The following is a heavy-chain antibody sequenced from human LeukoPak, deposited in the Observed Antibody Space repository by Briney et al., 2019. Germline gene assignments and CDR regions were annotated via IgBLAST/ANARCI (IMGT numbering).Heavy chain of an antibody. D-gene: IGHD4-17*01. CDR3: ARDGEVGPPTVTPIEYFQH. Sequence: SETLSLTCTVSGGSISSYYWSWIRQSAGKGLEWIGRIYTSGSTNYNPSLKSRVTMSVDTSKNQFSLKLSSVTAADTAVYYCARDGEVGPPTVTPIEYFQHWGQGTLVTVSS. CDR2: IYTSGST. V-gene: IGHV4-4*07. CDR1: GGSISSYY. J-gene: IGHJ1*01.